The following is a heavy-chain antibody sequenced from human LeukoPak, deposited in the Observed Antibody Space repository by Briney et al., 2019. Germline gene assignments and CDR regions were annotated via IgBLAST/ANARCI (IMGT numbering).Heavy chain of an antibody. CDR3: AKEEGAGKGFDY. Sequence: GGSLRLSCAASGFTFDDYAMHWVRQAPGKGLEWVSGISWNSGSIGYADSVKGRFTISRDNAKNSLYLQMNSLRAEDTALYYCAKEEGAGKGFDYWGQGTLVTVSS. CDR2: ISWNSGSI. V-gene: IGHV3-9*01. J-gene: IGHJ4*02. D-gene: IGHD6-13*01. CDR1: GFTFDDYA.